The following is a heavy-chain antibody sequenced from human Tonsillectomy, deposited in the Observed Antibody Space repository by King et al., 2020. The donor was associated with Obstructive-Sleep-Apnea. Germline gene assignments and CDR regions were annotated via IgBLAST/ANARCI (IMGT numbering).Heavy chain of an antibody. J-gene: IGHJ6*02. Sequence: QLVQSGGGLVKPGGSLRLSCAASGFTFSDYYMSWIRQAPGKGLEWVSYISTGGSTIYYADSVKGRFTISRDNAKNSLYLQMNSLGAEDTAVYYCARDLDYDILIYGMEVWGQGTTVTVSS. CDR2: ISTGGSTI. V-gene: IGHV3-11*01. D-gene: IGHD3-9*01. CDR3: ARDLDYDILIYGMEV. CDR1: GFTFSDYY.